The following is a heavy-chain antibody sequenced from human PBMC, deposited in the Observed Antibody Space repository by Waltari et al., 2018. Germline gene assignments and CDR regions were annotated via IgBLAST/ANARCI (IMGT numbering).Heavy chain of an antibody. CDR3: ARDETGKDYYDSSGPAFDI. D-gene: IGHD3-22*01. CDR1: GFTFGRYG. Sequence: QVQLVESGGGVVQPGRSLRLSCAASGFTFGRYGMHWVRQAPGKGLEWVAVIWYDGSNKYYADSVKGRFTISRDNSKNTLYLQMNSLRAEDTAVYYCARDETGKDYYDSSGPAFDIWGQGTMVTVSS. J-gene: IGHJ3*02. CDR2: IWYDGSNK. V-gene: IGHV3-33*01.